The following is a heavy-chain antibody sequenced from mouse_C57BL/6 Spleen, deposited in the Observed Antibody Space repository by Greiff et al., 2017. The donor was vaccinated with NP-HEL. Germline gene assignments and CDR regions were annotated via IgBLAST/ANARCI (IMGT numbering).Heavy chain of an antibody. CDR2: INPDSSTI. Sequence: EVKLMESGGGLVQPGGSLKLSCAASGIDFSRYWMSWVRRAPGKGLEWIGEINPDSSTINYAPSLKDKFIISRDNAKNTLYLQMSKVRSEDTALYYCARWLLNYYAMDYWGQGTSVTVSS. CDR3: ARWLLNYYAMDY. D-gene: IGHD2-3*01. J-gene: IGHJ4*01. V-gene: IGHV4-1*01. CDR1: GIDFSRYW.